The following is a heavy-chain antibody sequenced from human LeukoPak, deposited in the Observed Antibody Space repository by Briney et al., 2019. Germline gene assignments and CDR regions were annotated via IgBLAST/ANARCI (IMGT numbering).Heavy chain of an antibody. J-gene: IGHJ3*02. CDR1: GGSCSDYY. CDR2: INHSGST. CDR3: ARMLVSASTFDI. V-gene: IGHV4-34*01. Sequence: KPSETLSLTCAVYGGSCSDYYWTWIRKPPGKGLEWIGEINHSGSTNYNPSLKSRVTISLDTSKNQFSLKLSSATAADTAVYYCARMLVSASTFDIWGRGTMVTVSS. D-gene: IGHD6-13*01.